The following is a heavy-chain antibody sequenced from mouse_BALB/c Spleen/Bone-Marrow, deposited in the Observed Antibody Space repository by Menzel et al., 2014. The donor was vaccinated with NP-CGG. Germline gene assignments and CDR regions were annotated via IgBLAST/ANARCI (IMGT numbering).Heavy chain of an antibody. J-gene: IGHJ4*01. Sequence: QVQLQQSGAELVRPGASVKLSCRASGYTFTSYWINWVKQRPGQGLEWIGNIYPSDAYTNYNQRFKDKATLTVDKSSSTAYMQLSSPTSEASAVYYCTRYGNSHYYAVDYWGQGTSVTVSS. D-gene: IGHD1-1*01. CDR1: GYTFTSYW. V-gene: IGHV1-69*02. CDR2: IYPSDAYT. CDR3: TRYGNSHYYAVDY.